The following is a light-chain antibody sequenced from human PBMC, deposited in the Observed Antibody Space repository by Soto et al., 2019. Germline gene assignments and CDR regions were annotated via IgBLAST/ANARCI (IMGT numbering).Light chain of an antibody. V-gene: IGKV1-9*01. CDR2: AAS. CDR3: QQVESYPST. J-gene: IGKJ4*01. Sequence: DTQLTLSPSQLCTSXDGGVTIPXXASQGISSFLAWYQQKPGKAPKLLIYAASTLQSGVPSRFSGSGSGADFTLTISSLQPEDFATYFCQQVESYPSTFGGGTKVDI. CDR1: QGISSF.